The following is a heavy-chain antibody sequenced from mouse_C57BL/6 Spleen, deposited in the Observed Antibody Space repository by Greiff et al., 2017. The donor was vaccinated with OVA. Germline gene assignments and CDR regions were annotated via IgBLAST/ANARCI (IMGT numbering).Heavy chain of an antibody. V-gene: IGHV10-1*01. D-gene: IGHD2-5*01. Sequence: GGGLVQPKGSLKLSCAASGFSFNTYAMNWVRQAPGKGLEWVARIRSKSNNYATYYADSVKDRFTISRDDSESMLYLQMNNLKTEDTAMYYCVRHRGAYYSNSYAMDYWGQGTSVTVSS. CDR3: VRHRGAYYSNSYAMDY. J-gene: IGHJ4*01. CDR2: IRSKSNNYAT. CDR1: GFSFNTYA.